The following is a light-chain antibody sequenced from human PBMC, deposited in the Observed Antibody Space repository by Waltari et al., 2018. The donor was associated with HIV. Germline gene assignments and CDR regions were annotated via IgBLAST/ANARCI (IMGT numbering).Light chain of an antibody. J-gene: IGKJ4*01. CDR1: QNVNIK. CDR3: QQYDTWPLT. V-gene: IGKV3D-15*01. Sequence: ETVMTQSPATLSVSPGEGATLSCRASQNVNIKLAWYQHKPGQAPRLLIYAASTRATGIPASFSGSGSGTEFTLTISSLQSEDVAVYYCQQYDTWPLTFGGGTKVEI. CDR2: AAS.